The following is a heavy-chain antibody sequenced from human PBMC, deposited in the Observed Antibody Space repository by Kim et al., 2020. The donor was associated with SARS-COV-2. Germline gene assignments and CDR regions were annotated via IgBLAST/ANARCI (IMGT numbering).Heavy chain of an antibody. CDR1: GFTFSSYG. V-gene: IGHV3-33*01. CDR3: ARGEDTAMFLDY. CDR2: IWYDGSNK. D-gene: IGHD5-18*01. J-gene: IGHJ4*02. Sequence: GGSLRLSCAASGFTFSSYGMHWVRQAPGKGLEWVAVIWYDGSNKYYADSVKGRFTISRDNSKNTLYLQMNSLRAEDTAVYYCARGEDTAMFLDYWGQGTLVTVSS.